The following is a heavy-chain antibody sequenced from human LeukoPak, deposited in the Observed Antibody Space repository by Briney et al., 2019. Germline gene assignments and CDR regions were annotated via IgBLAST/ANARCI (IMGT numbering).Heavy chain of an antibody. CDR1: GFSLTTSGVG. CDR2: IYRTDNK. D-gene: IGHD1-26*01. V-gene: IGHV2-5*01. Sequence: SGPTLANPTQTLTLTCTFSGFSLTTSGVGGSCIRQPPGMTLEWLAVIYRTDNKESRPSLKRTLTITKDTSKNQVVLTMTNMDPVDTATYYCAHRGSGSFGWYDPWGQGTLVTVSS. CDR3: AHRGSGSFGWYDP. J-gene: IGHJ5*02.